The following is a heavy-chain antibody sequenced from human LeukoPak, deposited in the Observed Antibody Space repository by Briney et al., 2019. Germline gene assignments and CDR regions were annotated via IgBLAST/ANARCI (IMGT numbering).Heavy chain of an antibody. D-gene: IGHD3-22*01. CDR2: IYYSGST. V-gene: IGHV4-59*11. CDR3: ARDGGIPDYYDSSGYLPFDP. J-gene: IGHJ5*02. CDR1: GGSIGSHY. Sequence: PSETLSLTCTVSGGSIGSHYWSWIRQPPGKGLEWIGYIYYSGSTNYNPSLKSRVTISVDTSKNQFSLKLSSVTAADTAVYYCARDGGIPDYYDSSGYLPFDPWGQGTLVTVSS.